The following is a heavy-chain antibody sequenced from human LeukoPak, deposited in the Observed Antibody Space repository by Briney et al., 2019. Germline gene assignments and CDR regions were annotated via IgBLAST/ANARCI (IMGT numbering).Heavy chain of an antibody. Sequence: GGSLRLSCAASGFTFSTYSMTWVRQGPGKGLEWVSSIYPNGGSTFYADSVKGRFTFSRDNSKNTLYLQMSSRRTEDTAIYYCTKDVVPDSGWDLDYWGQGTLVTVSS. CDR1: GFTFSTYS. D-gene: IGHD6-19*01. CDR2: IYPNGGST. CDR3: TKDVVPDSGWDLDY. V-gene: IGHV3-23*01. J-gene: IGHJ4*02.